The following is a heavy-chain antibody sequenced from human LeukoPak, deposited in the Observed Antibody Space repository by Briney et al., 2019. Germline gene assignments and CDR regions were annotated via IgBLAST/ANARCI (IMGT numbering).Heavy chain of an antibody. V-gene: IGHV4-38-2*01. CDR3: ARLFRSAAITGNNWFDP. Sequence: PSETLSLTCAVSGYSISSGYYWGWIRQPPGKGLEWIVSIYHSGSTYYNPSLKSRVTISVDTSKNQFSLKLSSVTAADTAVYYCARLFRSAAITGNNWFDPWGQGTLVTVSS. J-gene: IGHJ5*02. CDR2: IYHSGST. CDR1: GYSISSGYY. D-gene: IGHD2-2*02.